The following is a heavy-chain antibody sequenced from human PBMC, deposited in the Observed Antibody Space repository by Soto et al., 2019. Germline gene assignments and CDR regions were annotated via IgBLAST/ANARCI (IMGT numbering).Heavy chain of an antibody. Sequence: PGGSLRLSCAASGFTFSSYWMSWVRQAPGKGLEWVANIKQDGSEKYYVDSVKGRFTISRDNAKNSLYLQMNSLRAEDTAVYYCARETVYYYDLSYFDYWGQGTLVTVSS. V-gene: IGHV3-7*01. D-gene: IGHD3-22*01. CDR1: GFTFSSYW. J-gene: IGHJ4*02. CDR2: IKQDGSEK. CDR3: ARETVYYYDLSYFDY.